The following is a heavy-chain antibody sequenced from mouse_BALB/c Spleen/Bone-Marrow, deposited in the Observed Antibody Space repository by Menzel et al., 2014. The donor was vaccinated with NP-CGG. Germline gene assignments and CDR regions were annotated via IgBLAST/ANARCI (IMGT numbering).Heavy chain of an antibody. V-gene: IGHV7-3*02. CDR2: IRNKPNGYTT. D-gene: IGHD1-1*01. J-gene: IGHJ2*01. CDR3: ARDDYGRGY. CDR1: GFTFTDYY. Sequence: EVKVMESGGGLVQPRGSLRLSCATSGFTFTDYYMSWVRQPPGKALEWLGFIRNKPNGYTTEYSASVKGRFTISRDNSQSILYLQMNTLRAEDSATYYCARDDYGRGYWGQGTTLTVSS.